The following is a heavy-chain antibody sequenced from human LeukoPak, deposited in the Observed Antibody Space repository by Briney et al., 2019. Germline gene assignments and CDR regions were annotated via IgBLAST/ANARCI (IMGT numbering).Heavy chain of an antibody. CDR3: ARAAMVRGVDYFDY. D-gene: IGHD3-10*01. V-gene: IGHV3-23*01. CDR2: ISGGGDTT. Sequence: PGGSLRLSCAASGFTFSTYSMTCVRQGPGKGLEWVSVISGGGDTTYYADSVKGRFTISRDNSKNTLYLQMNSLRAEDTAVYYCARAAMVRGVDYFDYWGQGTLVTVSS. J-gene: IGHJ4*02. CDR1: GFTFSTYS.